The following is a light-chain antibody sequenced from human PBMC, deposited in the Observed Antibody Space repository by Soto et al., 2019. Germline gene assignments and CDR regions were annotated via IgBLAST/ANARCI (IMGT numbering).Light chain of an antibody. CDR1: QSLLYKDDNTY. V-gene: IGKV2-30*01. CDR3: MQCTHWPYT. CDR2: RVS. J-gene: IGKJ2*01. Sequence: DAVMTQSPLFLSVTLGQSASIFCGSSQSLLYKDDNTYLHWFHQRPGQSTRRLIYRVSIQDSGVPDRFSSSGAGTEFKLEISRVEAEDVGVYFCMQCTHWPYTFGQGTRLEI.